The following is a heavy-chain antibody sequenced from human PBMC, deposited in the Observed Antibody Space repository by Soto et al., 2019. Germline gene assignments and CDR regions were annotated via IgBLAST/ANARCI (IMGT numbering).Heavy chain of an antibody. D-gene: IGHD3-10*01. V-gene: IGHV1-69*13. Sequence: ASVKVSCKASGGTFSIYAISWGRKAPGQGLEWMGGIIPIFGTANYAQKFQGRVTITADESTSTAYMELSSLRSEDTAVYYCARDSTYYGSSFGFDPWGQGTLVTVPQ. CDR1: GGTFSIYA. J-gene: IGHJ5*02. CDR2: IIPIFGTA. CDR3: ARDSTYYGSSFGFDP.